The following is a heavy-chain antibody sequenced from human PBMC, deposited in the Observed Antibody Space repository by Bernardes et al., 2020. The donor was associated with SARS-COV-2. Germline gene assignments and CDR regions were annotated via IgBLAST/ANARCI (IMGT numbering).Heavy chain of an antibody. Sequence: SETLSLTCTVSGCSISSSSYYWCWIRQPPGKGLEWIGSIYYSGSTYYNPSLKSRVTISVDTSKNQFSLKLSSVTAADTAVYYCARQPMFRVVIIINYYYGMDVWGQGTTVTVSS. J-gene: IGHJ6*02. V-gene: IGHV4-39*01. D-gene: IGHD3-10*01. CDR2: IYYSGST. CDR3: ARQPMFRVVIIINYYYGMDV. CDR1: GCSISSSSYY.